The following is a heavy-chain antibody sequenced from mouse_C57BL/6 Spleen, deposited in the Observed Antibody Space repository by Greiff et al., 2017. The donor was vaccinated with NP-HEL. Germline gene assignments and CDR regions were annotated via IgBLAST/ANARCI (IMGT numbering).Heavy chain of an antibody. V-gene: IGHV1-81*01. CDR2: IYPRSGNT. D-gene: IGHD1-1*01. Sequence: VQLQQSGAELARPGASVKLSCKASGYTFTSYGISWVKQRTGQGLEWIGEIYPRSGNTYYNEKFKGKATLTADKSSSTAYMELRSLTSGDSAVYLCARCDSSSPSWFAYWGQGTLVTVSA. CDR3: ARCDSSSPSWFAY. J-gene: IGHJ3*01. CDR1: GYTFTSYG.